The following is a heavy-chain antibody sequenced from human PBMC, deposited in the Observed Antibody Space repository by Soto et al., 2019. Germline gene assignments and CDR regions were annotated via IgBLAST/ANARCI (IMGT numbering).Heavy chain of an antibody. CDR1: GFTFSNYW. D-gene: IGHD2-8*02. Sequence: EVQLVESGGALVQPGGSLRLSCAASGFTFSNYWMHWVRQAPGKGLVWISRMNSDGSNTVYADAVKGRFTISRDNAKNTLYLQRNSLIAEDTAVYYCATRKGGVSNGPTTYWGQGTLVTVSS. J-gene: IGHJ4*02. CDR3: ATRKGGVSNGPTTY. CDR2: MNSDGSNT. V-gene: IGHV3-74*01.